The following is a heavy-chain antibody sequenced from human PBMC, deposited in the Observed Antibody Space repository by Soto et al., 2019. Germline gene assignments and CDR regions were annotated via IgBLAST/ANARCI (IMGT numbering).Heavy chain of an antibody. D-gene: IGHD2-21*01. Sequence: EVQLVESGGGLVQPGGSLRLSCAVSGFTFNDYSVNWVRQAPGRGLEWVSCIGYGGSPTIYYADSVKGRFTISRDTDKSSLFLQMDSLRDEDTAVYYCARDRDWAFDYWGPGIPVTVSS. J-gene: IGHJ4*02. CDR3: ARDRDWAFDY. CDR1: GFTFNDYS. CDR2: IGYGGSPTI. V-gene: IGHV3-48*02.